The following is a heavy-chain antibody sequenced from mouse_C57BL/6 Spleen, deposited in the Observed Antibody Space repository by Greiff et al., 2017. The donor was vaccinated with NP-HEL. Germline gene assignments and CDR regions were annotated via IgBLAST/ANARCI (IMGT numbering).Heavy chain of an antibody. CDR3: AIGGKGFDY. CDR2: IYPRDGST. J-gene: IGHJ2*01. V-gene: IGHV1-85*01. Sequence: VKLMESGPELVKPGASVKLSCKASGYTFTSYDINWVKQRPGQGLEWIGWIYPRDGSTKYNEKFKGKATLTVDTSSSTAYMELHSLTSEDSAVYFCAIGGKGFDYWGQGTTLTVSS. CDR1: GYTFTSYD.